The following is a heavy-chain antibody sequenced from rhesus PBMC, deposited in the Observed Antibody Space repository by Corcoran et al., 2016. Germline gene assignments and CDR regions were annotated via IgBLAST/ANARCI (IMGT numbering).Heavy chain of an antibody. CDR2: SSNGGRST. D-gene: IGHD2-8*01. CDR3: AGFTVMSATSSNFDY. CDR1: GFTFSDYY. J-gene: IGHJ4*01. Sequence: EVQLVESGGGLAKPGGSLRLSCAAFGFTFSDYYMDWVRQAPGKGLEWVSRSSNGGRSTWYANSVKGRFTISGGNAKNTLYFQMNSLRAEDTAVYSCAGFTVMSATSSNFDYWGQGVLVTVSS. V-gene: IGHV3-178*01.